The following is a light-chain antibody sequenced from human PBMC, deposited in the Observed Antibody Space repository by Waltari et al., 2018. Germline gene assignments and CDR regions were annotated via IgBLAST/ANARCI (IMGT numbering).Light chain of an antibody. CDR2: VAS. V-gene: IGKV1-39*01. Sequence: DIQMTQSPSSLPASVGDRVTITCRASQSISNYFNWYQHKQGEAPKLLVYVASNLQRGVPSRFSGSGSETDFTLTISSLQLEDFATYYCQQSYNAPYTFGQGTNVEIK. J-gene: IGKJ2*01. CDR1: QSISNY. CDR3: QQSYNAPYT.